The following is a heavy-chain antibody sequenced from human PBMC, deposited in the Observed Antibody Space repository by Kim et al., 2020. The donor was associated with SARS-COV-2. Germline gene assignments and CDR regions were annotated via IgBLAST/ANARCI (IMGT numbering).Heavy chain of an antibody. CDR1: GGSISSGDYY. J-gene: IGHJ4*02. Sequence: SETLSLTCTVSGGSISSGDYYWSWIRQPPGKGLEWIGYIYYSGSTYYNPSLKSRVTISVDTSKNQFSLKLSSVTAADTAVYYCARDGGPYYYDSSGSARYDYWGQGTLVTVSS. V-gene: IGHV4-30-4*01. CDR2: IYYSGST. CDR3: ARDGGPYYYDSSGSARYDY. D-gene: IGHD3-22*01.